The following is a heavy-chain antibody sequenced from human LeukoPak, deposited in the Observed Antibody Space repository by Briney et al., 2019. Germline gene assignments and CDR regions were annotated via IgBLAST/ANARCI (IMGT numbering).Heavy chain of an antibody. CDR1: GFTFRSYS. Sequence: GSLRLSCSASGFTFRSYSMHWIRQPPGKGLEWIGDIYYSGSTNYKPSLKSRVTISVDTSKNQFSLKLSSVTAADTAVYYCARGGTSWGYWGQGTLVTISS. CDR2: IYYSGST. CDR3: ARGGTSWGY. V-gene: IGHV4-59*01. D-gene: IGHD1-26*01. J-gene: IGHJ4*02.